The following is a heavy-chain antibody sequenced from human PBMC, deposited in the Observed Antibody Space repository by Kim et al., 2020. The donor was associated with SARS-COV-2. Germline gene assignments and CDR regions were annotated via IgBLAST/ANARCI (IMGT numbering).Heavy chain of an antibody. D-gene: IGHD3-16*02. Sequence: VKGRLTISRDNAKNTLYLQMGSLRAEDMAVYYCARGMITFGGVIAGGFDYWGQGTLVTVSS. V-gene: IGHV3-64*01. CDR3: ARGMITFGGVIAGGFDY. J-gene: IGHJ4*02.